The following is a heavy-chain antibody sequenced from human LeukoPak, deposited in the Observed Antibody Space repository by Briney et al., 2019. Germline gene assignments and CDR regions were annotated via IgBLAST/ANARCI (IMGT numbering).Heavy chain of an antibody. CDR2: FDPEDGEA. CDR1: GYTLTESS. D-gene: IGHD2-15*01. CDR3: ATGGWYVHPKRSGDY. J-gene: IGHJ4*02. V-gene: IGHV1-24*01. Sequence: ASVKVSCKVSGYTLTESSIHWVRQAPGKGLEWMGGFDPEDGEAIYAQSFQGRISMTEDTSTETAYMELSSLRSEDTAMYYCATGGWYVHPKRSGDYWGQGTLVSVSS.